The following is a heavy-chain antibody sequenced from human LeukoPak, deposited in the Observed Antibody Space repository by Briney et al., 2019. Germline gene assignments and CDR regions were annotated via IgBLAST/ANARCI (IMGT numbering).Heavy chain of an antibody. V-gene: IGHV3-74*01. Sequence: PGGCLSLSCTASGFTFSSYWMHWVRQAPGKGLVWVSRINSDGGSTSYADSVKGRFTISRDNAKNTLYLQMNSLRAEDTAVYYCARRIQGMAPYYFDYWGQGTLVTVSS. CDR2: INSDGGST. J-gene: IGHJ4*02. D-gene: IGHD5-24*01. CDR1: GFTFSSYW. CDR3: ARRIQGMAPYYFDY.